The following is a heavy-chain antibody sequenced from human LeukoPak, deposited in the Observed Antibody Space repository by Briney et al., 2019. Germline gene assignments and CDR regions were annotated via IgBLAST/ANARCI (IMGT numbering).Heavy chain of an antibody. Sequence: ASVKVSCKASGYIFTGYYMHWVRQAPGQGLEWMGWINPNSGGTNYAQKFQGRVTMTRDTSISTAYMELSRLRSDDTAVYYCARFGSIAAGLDYWGQRTLVTVSS. J-gene: IGHJ4*02. V-gene: IGHV1-2*02. CDR1: GYIFTGYY. CDR2: INPNSGGT. D-gene: IGHD6-13*01. CDR3: ARFGSIAAGLDY.